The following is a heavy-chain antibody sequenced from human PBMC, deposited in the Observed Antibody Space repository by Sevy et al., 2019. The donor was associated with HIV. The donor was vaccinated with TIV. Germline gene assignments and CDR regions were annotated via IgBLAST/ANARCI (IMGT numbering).Heavy chain of an antibody. V-gene: IGHV3-48*03. CDR2: ISSSGSTI. CDR3: GRGLWFGELLLRGGAFDI. J-gene: IGHJ3*02. CDR1: GFTFSSYE. Sequence: GGSLRLSCAASGFTFSSYEMNWVRQAPGKGLEWVSYISSSGSTIYYADSVKGRCTISRDNAKNSLYLQMNSLRAEDTAVYYCGRGLWFGELLLRGGAFDIWGQGTMVTVSS. D-gene: IGHD3-10*01.